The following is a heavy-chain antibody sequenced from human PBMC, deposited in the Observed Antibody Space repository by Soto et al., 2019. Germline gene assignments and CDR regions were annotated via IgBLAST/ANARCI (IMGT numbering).Heavy chain of an antibody. Sequence: GGSLRLSCAASGFTFSSYGMHWVRQAPGKGLEWVAVIWYDGSNKYYADSVKGRFTISRDNSKNTLYLQMNSLRAEDTAVYYCARVNGGGSSWGRYYYYYMDVWGKGTTVTVSS. D-gene: IGHD6-13*01. V-gene: IGHV3-33*01. CDR3: ARVNGGGSSWGRYYYYYMDV. CDR1: GFTFSSYG. CDR2: IWYDGSNK. J-gene: IGHJ6*03.